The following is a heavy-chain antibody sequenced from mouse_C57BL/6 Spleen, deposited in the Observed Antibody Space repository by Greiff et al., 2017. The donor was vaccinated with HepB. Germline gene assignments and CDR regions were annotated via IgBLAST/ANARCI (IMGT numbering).Heavy chain of an antibody. D-gene: IGHD1-1*01. V-gene: IGHV1-76*01. CDR1: GYTFTDYY. CDR2: IYPGSGNT. CDR3: ARLLRGYAMDY. Sequence: VQLQQSGAELVRPGASVKLSCKASGYTFTDYYINWVKQRPGQGLEWIARIYPGSGNTYYNEKFKGKATLTAEKSSSTAYMQLSSLTSEDSAVYFCARLLRGYAMDYWGQGTSVTVSS. J-gene: IGHJ4*01.